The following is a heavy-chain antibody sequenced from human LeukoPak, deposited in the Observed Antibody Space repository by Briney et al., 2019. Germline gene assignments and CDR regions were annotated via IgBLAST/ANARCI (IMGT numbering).Heavy chain of an antibody. D-gene: IGHD3-3*01. J-gene: IGHJ4*02. CDR2: IKHDGSEK. V-gene: IGHV3-7*01. Sequence: GGSLSLSCAASGFTFNTYWMTWVRQAPGKGLQWVANIKHDGSEKNYVDSVKGRFTISRDNAKKSLYLQMSSLRGEDTAVYYCATQASYDFWSGLYYFDNWGQGTLVGVSS. CDR1: GFTFNTYW. CDR3: ATQASYDFWSGLYYFDN.